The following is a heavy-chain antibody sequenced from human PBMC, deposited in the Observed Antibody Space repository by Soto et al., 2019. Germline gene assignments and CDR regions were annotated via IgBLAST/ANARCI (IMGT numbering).Heavy chain of an antibody. CDR3: ARDGVLRFLGWSEKVFDY. J-gene: IGHJ4*02. CDR1: GYSISSGYY. D-gene: IGHD3-3*01. V-gene: IGHV4-38-2*01. CDR2: IYHSGST. Sequence: SETLSLTCAVSGYSISSGYYWGWIRQPPGKGLEWSGSIYHSGSTYYNPSLKSRVTISVDTSKNQFSLKLSSVTAADTAVYYCARDGVLRFLGWSEKVFDYWGQGTLVTVSS.